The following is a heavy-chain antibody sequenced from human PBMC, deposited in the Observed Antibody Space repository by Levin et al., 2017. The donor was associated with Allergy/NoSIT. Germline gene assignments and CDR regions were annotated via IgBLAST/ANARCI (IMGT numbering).Heavy chain of an antibody. Sequence: GGSLRLSCAASGFTFAGSAMHWVRQAPGKGLEWVSGIIWNGEIMGYADSVRGRFTVSSDYAKTTLYLHMNGLRAEDTALYYCAKDIYLGQWLQYGMDVWGQGTTVTVSS. CDR2: IIWNGEIM. D-gene: IGHD6-19*01. V-gene: IGHV3-9*01. J-gene: IGHJ6*02. CDR1: GFTFAGSA. CDR3: AKDIYLGQWLQYGMDV.